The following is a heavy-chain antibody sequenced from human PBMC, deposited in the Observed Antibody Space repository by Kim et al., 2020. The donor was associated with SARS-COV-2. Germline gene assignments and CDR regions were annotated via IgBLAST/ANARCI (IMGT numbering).Heavy chain of an antibody. Sequence: SETLSLTCTVSGGSISSYYWSWIRQPPGKGLEWIGYIYYSGTTNYNPSLKSRVTTSVDTSKNQFSLKLTSVTAADTAVYYCARPAGPRGSFDYWGQGTLVTVSS. V-gene: IGHV4-59*01. CDR1: GGSISSYY. CDR3: ARPAGPRGSFDY. D-gene: IGHD3-16*01. J-gene: IGHJ4*02. CDR2: IYYSGTT.